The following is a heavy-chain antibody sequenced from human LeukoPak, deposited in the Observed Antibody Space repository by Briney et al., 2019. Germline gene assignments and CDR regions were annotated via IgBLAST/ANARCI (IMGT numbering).Heavy chain of an antibody. J-gene: IGHJ3*02. D-gene: IGHD6-19*01. Sequence: SLRLSCAASGFTFDDYAMLWVRHALGKGLEWVTGISWNSGSIGYADSVKGRFTISRDNAKNSLYLQMNSLRAEDMALYYCAKDDSSGWYGNAFDIWGQGTMVTVSS. CDR2: ISWNSGSI. V-gene: IGHV3-9*03. CDR1: GFTFDDYA. CDR3: AKDDSSGWYGNAFDI.